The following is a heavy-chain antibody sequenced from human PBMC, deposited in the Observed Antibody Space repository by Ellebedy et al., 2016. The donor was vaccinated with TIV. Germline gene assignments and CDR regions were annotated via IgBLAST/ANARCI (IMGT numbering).Heavy chain of an antibody. D-gene: IGHD3-10*01. V-gene: IGHV3-74*01. Sequence: GESLKISCAASGFTFSRYWMHWVRQAPGKGLVWVSRIKSDGSGTIYADSVKGRFTISRDNAKNTLYLQMNSLRADDTAVYYCTRDDGFGEIVFDYWGQGTLVTVSS. CDR3: TRDDGFGEIVFDY. J-gene: IGHJ4*02. CDR2: IKSDGSGT. CDR1: GFTFSRYW.